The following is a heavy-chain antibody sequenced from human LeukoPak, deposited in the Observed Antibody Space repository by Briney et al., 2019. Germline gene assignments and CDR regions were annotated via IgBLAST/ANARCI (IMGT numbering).Heavy chain of an antibody. CDR1: GGSITSYY. J-gene: IGHJ4*02. V-gene: IGHV4-4*07. Sequence: KTSETLSLTCTVSGGSITSYYWSWIRQPAGKGLEWIGRIYTRGSTNYNPSLKNRVTVSVDTSRNQFSLKLTSVTAADPAVYYCAREGHYSHSTGYYYGGEDYWGQGTLVTVSS. CDR2: IYTRGST. D-gene: IGHD3-22*01. CDR3: AREGHYSHSTGYYYGGEDY.